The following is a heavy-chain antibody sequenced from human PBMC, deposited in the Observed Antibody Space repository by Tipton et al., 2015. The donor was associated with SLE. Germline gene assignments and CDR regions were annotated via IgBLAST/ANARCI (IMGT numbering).Heavy chain of an antibody. CDR2: IYTSGST. Sequence: GLVKPSETLSLTCSVFGVSISSYYWSWIRQPPGKGLEWIGRIYTSGSTNYNPSLKSRVTISVDTSKNQFSLKLSSVTAADTAVYYCARGRIAVAGNHFDYWGQGTLVTVSS. D-gene: IGHD6-19*01. V-gene: IGHV4-4*08. J-gene: IGHJ4*02. CDR1: GVSISSYY. CDR3: ARGRIAVAGNHFDY.